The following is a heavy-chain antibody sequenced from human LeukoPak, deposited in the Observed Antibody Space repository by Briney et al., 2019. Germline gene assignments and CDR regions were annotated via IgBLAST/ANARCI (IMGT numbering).Heavy chain of an antibody. V-gene: IGHV1-69*04. CDR2: IIPILGIA. J-gene: IGHJ4*02. CDR1: GGTFSSYA. Sequence: GASVKVSCKASGGTFSSYAISWVRQPPGQGLKGRERIIPILGIANYAQKFQGRVTITADKSTSTAYMELSSLRSEDTAVYYCARDSTGEWLRFADYWGQGTLVTVSS. CDR3: ARDSTGEWLRFADY. D-gene: IGHD5-12*01.